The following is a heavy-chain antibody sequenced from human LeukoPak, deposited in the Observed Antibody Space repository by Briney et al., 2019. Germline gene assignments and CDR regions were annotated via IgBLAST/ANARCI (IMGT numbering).Heavy chain of an antibody. CDR2: IYYSGST. Sequence: PSETLSFTCTVSGGSISNFYWSWIRQPPGKGLDWIGYIYYSGSTNYDPSLESRVTISVDTSKNQFSLKLSSVTAADTAVYYCARGNIELYYYGMDVWGQGTTVTVSS. J-gene: IGHJ6*02. D-gene: IGHD1-7*01. CDR3: ARGNIELYYYGMDV. V-gene: IGHV4-59*01. CDR1: GGSISNFY.